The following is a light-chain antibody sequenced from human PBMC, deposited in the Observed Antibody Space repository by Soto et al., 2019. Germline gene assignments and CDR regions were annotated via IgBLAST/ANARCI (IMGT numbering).Light chain of an antibody. J-gene: IGKJ4*01. CDR1: QGVRGD. Sequence: IQMTQSPSSLSASVGDRVTITCRASQGVRGDVGWYQQKPGKAPKLLIYSASTLHSGVPSRFSGSGSGTDFTLTSSGLQHEDVATYYWLQESKSPLTFGGGTKVEIK. V-gene: IGKV1-6*01. CDR2: SAS. CDR3: LQESKSPLT.